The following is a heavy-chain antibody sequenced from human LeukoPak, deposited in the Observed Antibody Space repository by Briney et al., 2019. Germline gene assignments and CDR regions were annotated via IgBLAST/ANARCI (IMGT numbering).Heavy chain of an antibody. V-gene: IGHV4-34*01. D-gene: IGHD6-19*01. J-gene: IGHJ4*02. CDR3: ARRAGYSSGLN. CDR2: INHSGST. Sequence: SETLSLTCTVSGGSISSYYWSWIRQPPGKGLEWIGEINHSGSTNYNPSLKSRVTISVDTSKNQFSLKLSSVTAADTAVYYCARRAGYSSGLNWGQGTLVTVSS. CDR1: GGSISSYY.